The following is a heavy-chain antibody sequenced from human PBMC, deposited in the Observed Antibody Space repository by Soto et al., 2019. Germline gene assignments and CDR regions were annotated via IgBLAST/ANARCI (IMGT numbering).Heavy chain of an antibody. CDR2: INPNGGAT. J-gene: IGHJ3*02. CDR1: GYTFTTYY. D-gene: IGHD3-10*01. CDR3: ARAFGALHHDAFDI. V-gene: IGHV1-46*01. Sequence: GASVKVSCKASGYTFTTYYIHWVRQAPGQGLEWMGIINPNGGATSYAQNFQGRVTMTRDTSTSTVYMELSSLRSEDTAVYYCARAFGALHHDAFDIWRQGTMVTVSS.